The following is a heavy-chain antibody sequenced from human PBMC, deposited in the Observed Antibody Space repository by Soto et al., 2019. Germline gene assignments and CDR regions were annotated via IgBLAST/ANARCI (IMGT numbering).Heavy chain of an antibody. V-gene: IGHV1-8*01. Sequence: QVHLVQSGAEVKKPGASVKVSCKASGYTFTSLDINWVRQATGQGLEWMGWMNPNSGNAGLAQKFQGRVTMTRDTSISTAFMELSNLESEDTAVHYCASAFGDLDYWGQGTLITVSS. CDR2: MNPNSGNA. CDR3: ASAFGDLDY. CDR1: GYTFTSLD. J-gene: IGHJ4*02. D-gene: IGHD4-17*01.